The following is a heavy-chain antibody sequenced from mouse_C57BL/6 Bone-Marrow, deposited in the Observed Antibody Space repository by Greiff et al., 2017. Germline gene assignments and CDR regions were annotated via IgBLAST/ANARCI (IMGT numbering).Heavy chain of an antibody. J-gene: IGHJ4*01. V-gene: IGHV1-64*01. CDR2: IHPNSGST. D-gene: IGHD3-1*01. Sequence: VQLQQSGAELVKPGASVKLSCKASGYTFTSYWMHWVKQRPGQGLEWIGMIHPNSGSTNYNEKFKSKATLTVDKSSSTAYMQLSSLTSEDSAVYYCARCRGGAIDYWGQGTSVTVSS. CDR1: GYTFTSYW. CDR3: ARCRGGAIDY.